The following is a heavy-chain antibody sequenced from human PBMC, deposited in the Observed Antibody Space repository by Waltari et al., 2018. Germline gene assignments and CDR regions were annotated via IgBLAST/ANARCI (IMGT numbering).Heavy chain of an antibody. Sequence: EVQLVESEGGLVQPGGPLRLSCVVSGFTSSDYELNWVRQAPGKGLEWVSYISNSATTIYYADSVRGRFTISRDNAKNSLYLQMNSLRAEDTAVYFCARSAAFDIWGQGAMVTVSS. V-gene: IGHV3-48*03. CDR1: GFTSSDYE. J-gene: IGHJ3*02. CDR3: ARSAAFDI. CDR2: ISNSATTI. D-gene: IGHD6-25*01.